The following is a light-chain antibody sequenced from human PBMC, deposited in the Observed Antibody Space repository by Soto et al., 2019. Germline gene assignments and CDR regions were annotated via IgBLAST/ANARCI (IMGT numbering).Light chain of an antibody. CDR3: KSYAGSNTYV. CDR2: EVV. V-gene: IGLV2-8*01. J-gene: IGLJ1*01. Sequence: QSALTQPPSASGSPGQSVTISCSGTKNDIGVYDFVSWYQHHPGKAPRLIIYEVVQRPSGVPDRFSGSKSGNTASLTVSGLQAADEADYSCKSYAGSNTYVFGSGTKLTVL. CDR1: KNDIGVYDF.